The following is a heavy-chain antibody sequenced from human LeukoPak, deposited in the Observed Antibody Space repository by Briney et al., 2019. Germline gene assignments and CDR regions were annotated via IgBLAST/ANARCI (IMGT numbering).Heavy chain of an antibody. J-gene: IGHJ6*03. V-gene: IGHV4-4*09. D-gene: IGHD3-3*01. Sequence: PSETLSLTCTVSGGSISSYYWSWIRQPPGKGLEWIGYIYTSGSTNYNPSLKSRVTISVDTSKNQFSLKLSSVTAAETAVYYCARHIIFRVVSLHLTYMDVWGKGTTVTVSS. CDR2: IYTSGST. CDR1: GGSISSYY. CDR3: ARHIIFRVVSLHLTYMDV.